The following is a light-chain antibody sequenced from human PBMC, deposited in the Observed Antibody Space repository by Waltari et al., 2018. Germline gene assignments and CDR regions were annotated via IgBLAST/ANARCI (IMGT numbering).Light chain of an antibody. CDR3: MQGIHRPWT. Sequence: DVVMTQSPLFLPVTLGQPASISCRSSQSLVSSDGNTYFNWFQQRPGQTPRRLVYKVSNRDSGVPDRFIGSGSGTDFTPRISRVEAEDVGVYYCMQGIHRPWTFGQGTKVEIK. V-gene: IGKV2-30*01. CDR2: KVS. CDR1: QSLVSSDGNTY. J-gene: IGKJ1*01.